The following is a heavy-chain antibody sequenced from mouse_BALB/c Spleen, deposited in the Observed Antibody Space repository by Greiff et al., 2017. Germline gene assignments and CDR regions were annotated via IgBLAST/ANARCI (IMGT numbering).Heavy chain of an antibody. CDR1: GYTFTDYN. J-gene: IGHJ2*01. CDR2: IYPYNGGT. V-gene: IGHV1S29*02. CDR3: ASGSYYGSSYNY. D-gene: IGHD1-1*01. Sequence: EVQLQQSGPELVKPGASVKISCKASGYTFTDYNMHWVKQSHGKSLEWIGYIYPYNGGTGYNQKFKSKATLTVDNSSSTAYMELRSLTSEDSAVYYCASGSYYGSSYNYWGQGTTLTVSS.